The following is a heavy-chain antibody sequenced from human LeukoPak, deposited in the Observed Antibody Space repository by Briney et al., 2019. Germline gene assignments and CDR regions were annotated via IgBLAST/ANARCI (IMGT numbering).Heavy chain of an antibody. CDR2: IIPILGIA. D-gene: IGHD2-2*01. J-gene: IGHJ4*02. CDR1: GGTFSSYA. Sequence: GASVKVSCKASGGTFSSYAISWVRQAPGQGLEWMGRIIPILGIANYAQKFQGRVTITADKSTSTAYMELSSLRSEDTAVYYCARDVSLPLGYCSSTSCPRILDYWGQGTLVTVSS. V-gene: IGHV1-69*04. CDR3: ARDVSLPLGYCSSTSCPRILDY.